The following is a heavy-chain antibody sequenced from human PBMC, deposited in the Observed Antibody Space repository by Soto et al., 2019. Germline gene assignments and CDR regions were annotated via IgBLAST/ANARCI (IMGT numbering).Heavy chain of an antibody. Sequence: EVQLVESGGGLVQPGGSLRLSCAASGFTLSDHLIDWVRQGPGKGLEWVSRSRNKANSYSTEYAASVKGRFTNSSDDAYNLVYLQMNSMQTDDTATYHCIGARSGSCFDSWGQGTLVTVSS. D-gene: IGHD6-25*01. V-gene: IGHV3-72*01. J-gene: IGHJ4*02. CDR1: GFTLSDHL. CDR3: IGARSGSCFDS. CDR2: SRNKANSYST.